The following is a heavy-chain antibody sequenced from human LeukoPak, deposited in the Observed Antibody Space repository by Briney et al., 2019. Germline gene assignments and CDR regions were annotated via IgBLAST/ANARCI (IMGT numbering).Heavy chain of an antibody. V-gene: IGHV3-74*01. J-gene: IGHJ4*02. Sequence: GGSLRLSCAASGFTFSNYWMHWVRQAPGKGLVWVSRISSDGSTTTYADSVKGRFTISRDNAKNTMYLQMNILRAEDTALYYCARVTEYSTAGMRYWGQGIQVTVSS. CDR1: GFTFSNYW. CDR3: ARVTEYSTAGMRY. CDR2: ISSDGSTT. D-gene: IGHD6-13*01.